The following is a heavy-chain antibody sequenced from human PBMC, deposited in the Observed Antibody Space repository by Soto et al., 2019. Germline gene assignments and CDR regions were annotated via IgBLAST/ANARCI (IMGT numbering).Heavy chain of an antibody. CDR1: GYTFSDYY. D-gene: IGHD4-17*01. CDR2: ISSSSSYT. J-gene: IGHJ4*02. V-gene: IGHV3-11*06. Sequence: QVQLVESGGGLVKPGGSLRLSCAASGYTFSDYYMSWIRQAPGKGLEWVSYISSSSSYTNYADSVKGRFTISRDNAKNSLYLQMNSLRAEDAAVYYCARDVGPMTTVILWGQGTLVTVSS. CDR3: ARDVGPMTTVIL.